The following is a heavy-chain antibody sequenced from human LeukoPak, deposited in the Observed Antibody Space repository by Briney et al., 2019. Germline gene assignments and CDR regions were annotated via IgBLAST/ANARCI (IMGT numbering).Heavy chain of an antibody. D-gene: IGHD3-10*01. Sequence: GGSLRLSCAASGFTFSSYWMGWVRQAPGKGLEWVADIKQDGSEENYVDSVKGRFTISRDNARNSLYLQMNSLRVEDTAVYYCARELWSGDYWGQGILVSVSS. CDR2: IKQDGSEE. J-gene: IGHJ4*02. CDR1: GFTFSSYW. CDR3: ARELWSGDY. V-gene: IGHV3-7*01.